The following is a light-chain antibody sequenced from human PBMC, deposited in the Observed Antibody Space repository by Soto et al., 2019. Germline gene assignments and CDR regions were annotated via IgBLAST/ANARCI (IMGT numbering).Light chain of an antibody. J-gene: IGKJ1*01. V-gene: IGKV3-20*01. CDR3: QQYGSSGT. CDR1: QSVRTNY. CDR2: GAS. Sequence: IVLTQSPGTLSLSPGERATLSCRASQSVRTNYLAWYQQKPGQAPRLLMYGASTRATGIPDRFSGSGSGTDFTLTISRLEPEDFAVYYCQQYGSSGTFGQGTKVDNK.